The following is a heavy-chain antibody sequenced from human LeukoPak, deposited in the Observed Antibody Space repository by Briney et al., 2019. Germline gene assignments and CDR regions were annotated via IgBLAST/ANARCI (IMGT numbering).Heavy chain of an antibody. J-gene: IGHJ6*04. D-gene: IGHD3-16*01. Sequence: PGGCERLSSETSGFTFSSYWMNWLSQARGKGLVWVSQINREQRFQGRVTSLKGRYTMSRDNAKNALYLQINGLRAEDTAVYYCARDIGMDVWGERPAIIVSS. CDR1: GFTFSSYW. CDR2: INREQRFQ. CDR3: ARDIGMDV. V-gene: IGHV3-74*01.